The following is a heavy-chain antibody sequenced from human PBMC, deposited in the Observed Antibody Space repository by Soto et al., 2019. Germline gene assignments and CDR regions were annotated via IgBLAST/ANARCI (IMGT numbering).Heavy chain of an antibody. D-gene: IGHD3-22*01. CDR1: GFTFSTYA. J-gene: IGHJ4*02. Sequence: AASLRPSCSTSGFTFSTYALSWVRQAPGKGLEWVSAISGSCVSTYYADSVKGRFTISRDNSKNTLYLQMNSLRAEDTAVYYCAKSPGMYYYDSSGYYHYDYWGQGT. CDR3: AKSPGMYYYDSSGYYHYDY. CDR2: ISGSCVST. V-gene: IGHV3-23*01.